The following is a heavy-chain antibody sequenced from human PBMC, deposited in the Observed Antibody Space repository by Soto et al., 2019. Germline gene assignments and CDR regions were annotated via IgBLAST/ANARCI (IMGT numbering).Heavy chain of an antibody. CDR2: INSDGSST. CDR1: GFTFSSYW. CDR3: ARDLNIVVVPASYYMDV. D-gene: IGHD2-2*01. J-gene: IGHJ6*03. Sequence: GGSLRLSCAASGFTFSSYWMHWVRQAPGKGLVWVSRINSDGSSTSYADSVKGRFTISRDNAKNTLYLQMNSLIAEDTAVYYCARDLNIVVVPASYYMDVWGKGTTVTVSS. V-gene: IGHV3-74*01.